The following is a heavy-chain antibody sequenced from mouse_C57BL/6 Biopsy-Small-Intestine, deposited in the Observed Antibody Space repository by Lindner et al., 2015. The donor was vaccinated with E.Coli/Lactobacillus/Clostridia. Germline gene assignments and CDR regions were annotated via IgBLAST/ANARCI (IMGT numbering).Heavy chain of an antibody. Sequence: VQLQESGPELVKPGASVKISCKASGYAFSSSWMNWVKQRPGKGLEWIGRIYPGDGDTNYNGKFKGKATLTADKSSSTAYMQLSSLTSEDSAVYFRAKLGSWFAYWGQGTLVTVSA. CDR2: IYPGDGDT. CDR3: AKLGSWFAY. CDR1: GYAFSSSW. V-gene: IGHV1-82*01. J-gene: IGHJ3*01. D-gene: IGHD4-1*01.